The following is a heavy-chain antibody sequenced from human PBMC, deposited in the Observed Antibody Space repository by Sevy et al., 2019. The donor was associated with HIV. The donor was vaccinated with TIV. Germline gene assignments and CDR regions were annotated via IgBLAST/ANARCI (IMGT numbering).Heavy chain of an antibody. CDR1: GGTFSSYA. J-gene: IGHJ1*01. Sequence: ASVKVSCKASGGTFSSYAISWVRQAPGQGLEWMGGIIPIFGTANCAQKFQGRVTITADESTSTAYMELSSLRSEDTAVYYCSRGYCGGDCYLAEYFQHWGQGTLVTVSS. CDR2: IIPIFGTA. CDR3: SRGYCGGDCYLAEYFQH. D-gene: IGHD2-21*02. V-gene: IGHV1-69*13.